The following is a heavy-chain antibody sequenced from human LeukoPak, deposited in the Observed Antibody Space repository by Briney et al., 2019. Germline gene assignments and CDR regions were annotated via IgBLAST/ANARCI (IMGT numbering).Heavy chain of an antibody. CDR1: GFTFSSYG. Sequence: GRSLRLSCAASGFTFSSYGMHWVRQAPGKGLEWVANIKQDGSEKYYVDSVKGRFTISRDSAKNSLYLQMNSLRAEDTAVYYCARYPKFHSSGNNFDYWGQGTLVTVSS. D-gene: IGHD3-22*01. V-gene: IGHV3-7*01. J-gene: IGHJ4*02. CDR3: ARYPKFHSSGNNFDY. CDR2: IKQDGSEK.